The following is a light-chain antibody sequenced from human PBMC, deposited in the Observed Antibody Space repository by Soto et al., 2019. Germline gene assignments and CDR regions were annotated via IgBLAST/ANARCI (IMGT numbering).Light chain of an antibody. CDR2: KAS. V-gene: IGKV1-5*03. Sequence: DIRMTQSPSTLSGSVGDRVTITCRASQTISSWLAWYQQKPGKAPKLRIYKASTLKSGVPSRFSGSGSGTEFTLTISSLQPDDFANYYCQHYNSNSEACGQGTKVELK. J-gene: IGKJ1*01. CDR3: QHYNSNSEA. CDR1: QTISSW.